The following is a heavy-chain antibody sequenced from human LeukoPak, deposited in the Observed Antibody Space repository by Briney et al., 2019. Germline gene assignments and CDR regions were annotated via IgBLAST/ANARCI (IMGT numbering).Heavy chain of an antibody. CDR2: ISGSGGST. CDR3: AKGGYPIAAAGKAPVFDY. V-gene: IGHV3-23*01. Sequence: GGSLRLSCAASGFTFSSYAMSWVRQAPGKGLEWVSAISGSGGSTYYADSVKGRFTISRDNSKNTLYLQMNSLRAEDTAVYYCAKGGYPIAAAGKAPVFDYWGQGTLVTVSS. D-gene: IGHD6-13*01. J-gene: IGHJ4*02. CDR1: GFTFSSYA.